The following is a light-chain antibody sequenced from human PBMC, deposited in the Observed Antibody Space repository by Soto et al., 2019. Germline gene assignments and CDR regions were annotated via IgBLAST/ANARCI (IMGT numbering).Light chain of an antibody. CDR2: CAS. V-gene: IGKV3-20*01. Sequence: VWAQSPVTLSLSPGDRYALSCMAIQIVSRSYLSGYRQKAGQAPRLLIDCASSRATGIPDRFSGSGCGTDFTLTISRLASEDFAVYYCQEYGSPWTFGQGTKVDIK. CDR1: QIVSRSY. J-gene: IGKJ1*01. CDR3: QEYGSPWT.